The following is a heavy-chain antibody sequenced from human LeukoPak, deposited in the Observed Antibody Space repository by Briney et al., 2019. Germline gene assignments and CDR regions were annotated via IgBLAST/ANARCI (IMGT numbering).Heavy chain of an antibody. CDR3: ARGYGPGY. D-gene: IGHD4-17*01. Sequence: SETLSLTCAVSGDSNSSTNWWNWVRQPPGKGLEWIGEIDHRGNTNYNPSLKSRVTISVDRSKNQFSLQLTSVTAADTAVYYCARGYGPGYWGRGTLVTVSA. CDR1: GDSNSSTNW. V-gene: IGHV4-4*02. CDR2: IDHRGNT. J-gene: IGHJ4*02.